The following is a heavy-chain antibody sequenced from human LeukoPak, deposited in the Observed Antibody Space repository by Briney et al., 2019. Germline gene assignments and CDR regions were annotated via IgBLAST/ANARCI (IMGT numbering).Heavy chain of an antibody. Sequence: PSETLSLTCTVSGGSISSGDYYWSWLRQPPGKGLEWIGSTYHSGSTYYNPSLKSRVTISVDTSKNQFSLKLSSVTAADTAVYYCARNMVRGVIINYWGQGTLVTVSS. CDR3: ARNMVRGVIINY. D-gene: IGHD3-10*01. CDR2: TYHSGST. J-gene: IGHJ4*02. V-gene: IGHV4-39*07. CDR1: GGSISSGDYY.